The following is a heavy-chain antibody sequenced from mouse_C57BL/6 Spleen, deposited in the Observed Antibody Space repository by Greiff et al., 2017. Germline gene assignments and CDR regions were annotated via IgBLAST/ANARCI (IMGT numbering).Heavy chain of an antibody. V-gene: IGHV1-15*01. D-gene: IGHD4-1*01. CDR1: GYTFTDYE. J-gene: IGHJ4*01. CDR3: TEGTGTGAMDY. CDR2: IDPETGGT. Sequence: VQLQESGAELVRPGASVTLSCKASGYTFTDYEMHWVKQTPVHGLEWIGAIDPETGGTAYNQKFKGKAILTADKSSSTAYMELRSLTSEDSAVYYCTEGTGTGAMDYWGQGTSVTVSS.